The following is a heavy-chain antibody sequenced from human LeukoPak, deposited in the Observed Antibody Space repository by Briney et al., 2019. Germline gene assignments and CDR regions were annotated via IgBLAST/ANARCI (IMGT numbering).Heavy chain of an antibody. V-gene: IGHV3-21*04. CDR1: KFTFSAYT. J-gene: IGHJ4*02. D-gene: IGHD1-20*01. CDR2: IHSANGFI. CDR3: VTGTIYCSSCSHDY. Sequence: GGSLRLSCAASKFTFSAYTMHWVRQAPGKGLEWVSCIHSANGFIYYADSVKGRFTISRDNAESSLYLQMTSLRAEDTAVYYCVTGTIYCSSCSHDYWGQGTLVTVSS.